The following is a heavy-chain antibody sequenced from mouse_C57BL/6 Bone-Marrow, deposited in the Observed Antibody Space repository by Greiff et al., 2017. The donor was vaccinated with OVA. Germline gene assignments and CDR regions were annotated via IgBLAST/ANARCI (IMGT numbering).Heavy chain of an antibody. Sequence: VKVVESGAELARPGASVKLSCKASGYTFTSYGISWVKQRTGQGLEWIGEIYPRSGNTYYNEKFKGKATLTADKSSSTAYMELRSLTSEDSAVYFCARLTYYDPYYAMDYWGQGTSVTVSS. D-gene: IGHD2-4*01. J-gene: IGHJ4*01. CDR2: IYPRSGNT. CDR1: GYTFTSYG. V-gene: IGHV1-81*01. CDR3: ARLTYYDPYYAMDY.